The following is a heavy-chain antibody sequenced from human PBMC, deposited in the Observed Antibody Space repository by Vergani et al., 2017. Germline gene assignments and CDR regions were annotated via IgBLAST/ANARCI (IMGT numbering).Heavy chain of an antibody. J-gene: IGHJ4*02. V-gene: IGHV3-7*01. CDR1: GFTFSSYS. Sequence: EVQLVESGGGLVQPGGSLRLSCAASGFTFSSYSMNWVRQAPGKGLEWVANIKEDGSETFYVDSVMGRFTISRDNAKNSLYLQMNSLRAEDTAVYFCARLGLTASRREAPVFDYWGQGTLVTVSS. D-gene: IGHD6-13*01. CDR2: IKEDGSET. CDR3: ARLGLTASRREAPVFDY.